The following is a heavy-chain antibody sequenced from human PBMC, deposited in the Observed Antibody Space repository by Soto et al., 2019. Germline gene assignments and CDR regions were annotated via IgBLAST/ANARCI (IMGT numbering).Heavy chain of an antibody. D-gene: IGHD5-12*01. CDR1: GGTFSSYA. Sequence: SVKVSCKASGGTFSSYAISWVLQAPGQGLEWMGGIIPIFGTANYAQKFQGRVTMTTDTSTTTAYLELRSLRSDDTAVYYCARHHGPTTSENWFDPWGQGTLVTVSS. J-gene: IGHJ5*02. V-gene: IGHV1-69*05. CDR2: IIPIFGTA. CDR3: ARHHGPTTSENWFDP.